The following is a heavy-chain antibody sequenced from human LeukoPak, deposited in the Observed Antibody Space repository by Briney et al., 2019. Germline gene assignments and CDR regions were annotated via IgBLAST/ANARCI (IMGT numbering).Heavy chain of an antibody. Sequence: PGGSLRLSCAASGFTFSSYWMSWVGQAPGKGLEWVSYISSSGSTIYYADSVKGRFTISRDNAKNSLYLQMNSLRAEDTAVYYCAELGITMIGGVWGKGTTVTISS. D-gene: IGHD3-10*02. CDR1: GFTFSSYW. CDR3: AELGITMIGGV. J-gene: IGHJ6*04. CDR2: ISSSGSTI. V-gene: IGHV3-48*04.